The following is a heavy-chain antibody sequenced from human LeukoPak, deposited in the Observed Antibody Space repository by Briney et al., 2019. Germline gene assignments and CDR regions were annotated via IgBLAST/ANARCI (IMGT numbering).Heavy chain of an antibody. Sequence: SETLSLTCAVYGGSFSRYYWSCIRHSPGKGLECIAEIDHRGDTNYNPSVKTRVTISVDTPKNQFSLKVRSLSAADTAVYYCARGATISETGYFDFWGQGTLVTVSS. D-gene: IGHD5-24*01. CDR1: GGSFSRYY. CDR2: IDHRGDT. J-gene: IGHJ4*03. V-gene: IGHV4-34*01. CDR3: ARGATISETGYFDF.